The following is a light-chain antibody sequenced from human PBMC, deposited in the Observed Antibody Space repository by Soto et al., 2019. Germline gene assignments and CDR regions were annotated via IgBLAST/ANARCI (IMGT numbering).Light chain of an antibody. J-gene: IGKJ5*01. CDR3: HKFYRDLSLA. V-gene: IGKV1-9*01. CDR2: AVS. CDR1: QGLSGY. Sequence: IQLTQSPSSLSASIGDTVTITCRATQGLSGYLAWYQQKPGIAPELLIYAVSTLQSGVPSRFSGSGSGTDFTLTISGLQPEDFATFYCHKFYRDLSLAFGQGTRLDIK.